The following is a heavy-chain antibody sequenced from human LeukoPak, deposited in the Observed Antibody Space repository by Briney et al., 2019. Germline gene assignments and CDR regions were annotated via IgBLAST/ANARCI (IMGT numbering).Heavy chain of an antibody. V-gene: IGHV3-33*06. D-gene: IGHD5-12*01. CDR3: AKARGYSGYDGFDY. CDR2: IWYDGSNK. Sequence: GGSLRLSCAASGFTFSSYGMHWVRQAPGKGLEWVAVIWYDGSNKYYADSVKGRFTISRDNSKNTLYLQMNSLRAEDTAVYYCAKARGYSGYDGFDYWGQGTLVTVSS. CDR1: GFTFSSYG. J-gene: IGHJ4*02.